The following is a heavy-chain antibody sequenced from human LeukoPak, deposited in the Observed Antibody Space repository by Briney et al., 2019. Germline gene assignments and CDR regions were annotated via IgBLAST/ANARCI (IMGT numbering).Heavy chain of an antibody. Sequence: SETLSLTCIVSGGSISSISSNNYHWGWIRQPPGKWLEWIGSIYYSGSTYYNPSLKSRVTISVDTSKNQFSLKLSSVTAADTAVYYCAREETNWYYFDYRGQGTLVTVSS. CDR2: IYYSGST. V-gene: IGHV4-39*07. D-gene: IGHD5-24*01. CDR3: AREETNWYYFDY. J-gene: IGHJ4*02. CDR1: GGSISSISSNNYH.